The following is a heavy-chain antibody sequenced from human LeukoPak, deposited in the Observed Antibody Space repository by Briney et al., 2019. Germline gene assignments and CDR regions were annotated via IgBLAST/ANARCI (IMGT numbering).Heavy chain of an antibody. CDR1: GGTFSSYA. V-gene: IGHV1-69*01. D-gene: IGHD6-6*01. CDR3: ARERRQLVQGDFDY. J-gene: IGHJ4*02. Sequence: ASVKVSCKASGGTFSSYAISWVRQAPGQGLEWMGGIIPIFGTANYAQKFQGRVTITADESTSTAYMELSSLRSDDTAVYYCARERRQLVQGDFDYWGQGTLVTVSS. CDR2: IIPIFGTA.